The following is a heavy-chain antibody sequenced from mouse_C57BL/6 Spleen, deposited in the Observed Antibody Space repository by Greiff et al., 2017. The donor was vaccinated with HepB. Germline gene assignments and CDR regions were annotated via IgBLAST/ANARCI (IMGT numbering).Heavy chain of an antibody. Sequence: VKLVESGPGLVQPSQSLSITCTVSGFSLTSYGVHWVRQSPGKGLEWLGVIWSGGSTDYNAAFISRLSISKDNSKSQVFFKMNSLQADDTAIYYCARNSDPYSNYGFYFDYWGQGTTLTVSS. D-gene: IGHD2-5*01. CDR1: GFSLTSYG. CDR3: ARNSDPYSNYGFYFDY. J-gene: IGHJ2*01. CDR2: IWSGGST. V-gene: IGHV2-2*01.